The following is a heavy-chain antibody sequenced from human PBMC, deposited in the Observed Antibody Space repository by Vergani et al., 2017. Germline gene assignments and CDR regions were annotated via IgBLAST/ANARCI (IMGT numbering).Heavy chain of an antibody. CDR2: IYPGDSDT. V-gene: IGHV5-51*01. D-gene: IGHD2-15*01. Sequence: EVQLVQSGAEVKKPGDSLKISCKGSGYSFTRYWIGWVRQMPGKGLEWMGIIYPGDSDTRYSPSFQGQVTISADKSISTAYLQWSSLKASDTAMYYCARHRGWGLVVVAATPWYYYYGMDVWGQGTTVTVSS. J-gene: IGHJ6*02. CDR3: ARHRGWGLVVVAATPWYYYYGMDV. CDR1: GYSFTRYW.